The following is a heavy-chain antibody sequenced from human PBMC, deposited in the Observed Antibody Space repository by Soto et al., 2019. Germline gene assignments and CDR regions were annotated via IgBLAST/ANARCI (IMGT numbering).Heavy chain of an antibody. CDR2: ISGSGGSS. Sequence: GGSLRLSCSASGFAVSTYGMTWVRQAPGKGLEWVSVISGSGGSSYYAASVKGRFTISRDNSKNTVFLQMNGLRAEDTGVYYCAKVTKRAAAGRHEYYKYGMDVWGQGTTVPVS. J-gene: IGHJ6*02. CDR1: GFAVSTYG. CDR3: AKVTKRAAAGRHEYYKYGMDV. V-gene: IGHV3-23*01. D-gene: IGHD6-13*01.